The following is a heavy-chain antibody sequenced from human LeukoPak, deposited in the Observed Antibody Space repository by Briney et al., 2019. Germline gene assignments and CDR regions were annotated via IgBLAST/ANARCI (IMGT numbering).Heavy chain of an antibody. CDR1: GGTFSSYA. J-gene: IGHJ6*02. Sequence: GASVKVSCKASGGTFSSYAISWVRQAPGQGLEWMGGIIPIFGTANYAQKFQGRVTITADESTSTAYMELSSLRSEDTAVYYCARLSSDPCGMEVWGQGTTVTVSS. CDR2: IIPIFGTA. CDR3: ARLSSDPCGMEV. V-gene: IGHV1-69*13. D-gene: IGHD2-2*01.